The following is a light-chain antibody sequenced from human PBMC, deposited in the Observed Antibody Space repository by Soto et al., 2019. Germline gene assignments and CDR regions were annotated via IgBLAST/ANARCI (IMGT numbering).Light chain of an antibody. CDR1: QSISKW. CDR3: QQYITFPRP. V-gene: IGKV1-5*01. CDR2: DAS. Sequence: DIEMTQSPSTLSASVGDRVVITCRASQSISKWLAWYQQKPGKAPKFLIYDASTLESGVPSRFSGRGSGAEFTLTISSLQPEDVASFYCQQYITFPRPFGQETNVDIK. J-gene: IGKJ1*01.